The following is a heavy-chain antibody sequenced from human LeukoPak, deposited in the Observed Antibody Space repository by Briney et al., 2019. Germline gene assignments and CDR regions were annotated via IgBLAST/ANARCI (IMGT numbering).Heavy chain of an antibody. Sequence: PSQTLSLTCTVSGGSISSGGYYWSWIRQHPGKGLEWIGYIYYSGSTYYNPSLKSRVTISVDTSKNQFSLKLSSVTAADTAVYHCARSAVTTSIGFDPWGQGTLVTVSS. D-gene: IGHD4-17*01. CDR1: GGSISSGGYY. V-gene: IGHV4-31*03. CDR3: ARSAVTTSIGFDP. CDR2: IYYSGST. J-gene: IGHJ5*02.